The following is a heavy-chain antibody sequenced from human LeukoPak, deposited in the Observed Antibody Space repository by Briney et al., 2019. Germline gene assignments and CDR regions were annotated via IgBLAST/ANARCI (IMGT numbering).Heavy chain of an antibody. CDR2: ISTSGSSR. V-gene: IGHV3-11*01. Sequence: PGGSLRLSCAASGFPLRDYYMSWIRQAPGKGLERVSYISTSGSSRYYADSVRCRFTISRDNTKNSIYLQMNNLRAEDSALYYCARAAYNWNWGQGTLVTVS. J-gene: IGHJ4*02. D-gene: IGHD1-1*01. CDR3: ARAAYNWN. CDR1: GFPLRDYY.